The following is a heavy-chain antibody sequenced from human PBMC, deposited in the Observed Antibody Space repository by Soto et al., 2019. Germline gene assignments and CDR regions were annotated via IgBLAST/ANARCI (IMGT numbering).Heavy chain of an antibody. CDR3: ATRSMDTAMVQNAFDI. D-gene: IGHD5-18*01. J-gene: IGHJ3*02. CDR1: GGTFSSYA. CDR2: IIPIFGTA. Sequence: GASVKVSCKASGGTFSSYAISWVRQAPGQGLEWMGGIIPIFGTANYAQKFQGRVTITADESTRTAYMELSSLRSEDTAVYYCATRSMDTAMVQNAFDIWGKGTMVTVSS. V-gene: IGHV1-69*13.